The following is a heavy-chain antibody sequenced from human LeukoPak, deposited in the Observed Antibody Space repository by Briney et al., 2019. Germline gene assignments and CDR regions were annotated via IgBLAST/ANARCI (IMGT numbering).Heavy chain of an antibody. Sequence: GGSLRLSCAASGFTFSSYWMSWVRQAPGKGLEWVANIKQDGSEKYYVDSVKGRFTISRDNAKNSLYLQMNSLRAEDTAVYYCATPTGYYYDSSGHPIDYWGQGTLATVSS. D-gene: IGHD3-22*01. CDR1: GFTFSSYW. J-gene: IGHJ4*02. V-gene: IGHV3-7*01. CDR2: IKQDGSEK. CDR3: ATPTGYYYDSSGHPIDY.